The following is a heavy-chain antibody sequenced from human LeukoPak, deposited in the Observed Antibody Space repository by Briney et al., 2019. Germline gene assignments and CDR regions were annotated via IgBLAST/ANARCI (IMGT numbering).Heavy chain of an antibody. V-gene: IGHV4-59*08. CDR2: IYYSGST. J-gene: IGHJ4*02. Sequence: SSETLSLTCTVSGGSISSYYWSWIRQPPGKGLEWIGYIYYSGSTNYNPSLKSRVTISVDTSKNQFSLKLSSVTAADTAVYYCARLNCGGDCYPLNWGQGTLVTVSS. CDR1: GGSISSYY. CDR3: ARLNCGGDCYPLN. D-gene: IGHD2-21*02.